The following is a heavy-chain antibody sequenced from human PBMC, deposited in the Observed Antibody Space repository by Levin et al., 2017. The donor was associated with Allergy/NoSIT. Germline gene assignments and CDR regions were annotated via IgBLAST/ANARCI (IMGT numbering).Heavy chain of an antibody. CDR3: ARDSGYYYDSSGYSDY. CDR2: ISSSGSTI. CDR1: GFTFSDYY. V-gene: IGHV3-11*01. J-gene: IGHJ4*02. Sequence: LSLTCAASGFTFSDYYMSWIRQAPGKGLEWVSYISSSGSTIYYADSVKGRFTISRDNAKNSLYLQMNSLRAEDTAVYYCARDSGYYYDSSGYSDYWGQGTLVTVSS. D-gene: IGHD3-22*01.